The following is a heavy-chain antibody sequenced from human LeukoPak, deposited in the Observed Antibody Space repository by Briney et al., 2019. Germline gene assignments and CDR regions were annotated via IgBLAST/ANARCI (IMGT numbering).Heavy chain of an antibody. CDR3: ARVDYGGNSEDY. Sequence: PGRSLRLSCAASGFTFSSYAMHWVRQAPGKGLEWVAVISYDGSNKYYADSVKGRFTISRDNSKNTLYLQMNSLRAEDTAVYYCARVDYGGNSEDYWGQGTLVTVSS. V-gene: IGHV3-30-3*01. D-gene: IGHD4-23*01. CDR2: ISYDGSNK. J-gene: IGHJ4*02. CDR1: GFTFSSYA.